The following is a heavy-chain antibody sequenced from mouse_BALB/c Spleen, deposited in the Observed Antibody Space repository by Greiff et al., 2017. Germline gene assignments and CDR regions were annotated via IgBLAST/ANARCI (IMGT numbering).Heavy chain of an antibody. V-gene: IGHV2-6*03. D-gene: IGHD1-1*01. CDR1: GFSLTGYG. J-gene: IGHJ2*01. CDR3: ARGEKNYYGSLDY. Sequence: QVQLKESGPGLVAPSQSLSITCTVSGFSLTGYGVNWVRQPPGKGLEWLVVIWSDGSTTYNSALKSRLSISKDNSKSQVFLKMNSLQTDDTAMYYCARGEKNYYGSLDYWGQGTTLTVSA. CDR2: IWSDGST.